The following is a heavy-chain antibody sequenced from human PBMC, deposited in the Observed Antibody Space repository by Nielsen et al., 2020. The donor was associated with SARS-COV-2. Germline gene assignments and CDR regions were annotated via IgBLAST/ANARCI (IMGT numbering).Heavy chain of an antibody. CDR3: ARAFTVPEDAFDI. V-gene: IGHV3-11*05. CDR2: ISSSSSYT. CDR1: GFTVSSNY. Sequence: GGSLRLSCAASGFTVSSNYMSWIRQAPGKGLEWVSYISSSSSYTNYADSVKGRFTISRDNAKNSLYLQMNSLRAEDTAVYYCARAFTVPEDAFDIWGQGTMVTVSS. J-gene: IGHJ3*02. D-gene: IGHD4-17*01.